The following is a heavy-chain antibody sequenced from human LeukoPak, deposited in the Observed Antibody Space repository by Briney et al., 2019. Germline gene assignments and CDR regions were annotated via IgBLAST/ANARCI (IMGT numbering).Heavy chain of an antibody. Sequence: PGGSLRLSCAASGFTFSSYAMSWVRQAPGKGLEWVSAISGSGGSTYYADSVKGRFTISRDNSKNTLYLQMNSLRAEDTAVYYCARDLQEYGDYLWFLGPDYWGQGTLVTVSS. J-gene: IGHJ4*02. CDR3: ARDLQEYGDYLWFLGPDY. D-gene: IGHD4-17*01. CDR1: GFTFSSYA. CDR2: ISGSGGST. V-gene: IGHV3-23*01.